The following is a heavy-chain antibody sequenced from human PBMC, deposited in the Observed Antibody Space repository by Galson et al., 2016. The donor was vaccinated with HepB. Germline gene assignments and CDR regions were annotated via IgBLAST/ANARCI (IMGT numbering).Heavy chain of an antibody. J-gene: IGHJ3*02. CDR3: AEDENSLWPPDSFDI. Sequence: SLRLSCAASGFPFSIYPMNWVRQAPGKGLEWVSGISATGGQTDYQDSVKGRFTISRDNSKNTLYLQMNSVRPDDTAVYFCAEDENSLWPPDSFDIWGQGTMVAVSS. CDR2: ISATGGQT. CDR1: GFPFSIYP. V-gene: IGHV3-23*01. D-gene: IGHD2-21*01.